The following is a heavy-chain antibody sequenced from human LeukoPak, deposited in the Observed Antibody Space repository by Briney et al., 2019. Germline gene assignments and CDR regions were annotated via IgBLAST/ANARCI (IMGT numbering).Heavy chain of an antibody. J-gene: IGHJ4*02. CDR2: VYSSGST. V-gene: IGHV4-59*08. CDR3: ARFAMSTCRCMLCHFDY. D-gene: IGHD2-8*01. CDR1: SGSIDPYY. Sequence: SETLSLTCTVSSGSIDPYYWSWIRQPPGKGLEWIGYVYSSGSTNHNPSLESRVTISVDTSKNQFSLRLSSVTAADTAVYYCARFAMSTCRCMLCHFDYWGQGTLVTVSS.